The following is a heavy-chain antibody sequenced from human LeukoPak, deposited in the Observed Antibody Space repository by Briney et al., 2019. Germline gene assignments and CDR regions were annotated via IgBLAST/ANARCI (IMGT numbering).Heavy chain of an antibody. CDR2: IDWDDDK. D-gene: IGHD2-15*01. Sequence: SGPALVKPTQTLTLTCTFSGFSLSTSGMCVSWIRQTPGKALEWLARIDWDDDKYYSTSLMTRLTISKDTSKNQVVITMTNMDPVDTATYYCARQRRSSGGWVDFDYWGQGTLVTVSS. CDR1: GFSLSTSGMC. V-gene: IGHV2-70*11. CDR3: ARQRRSSGGWVDFDY. J-gene: IGHJ4*02.